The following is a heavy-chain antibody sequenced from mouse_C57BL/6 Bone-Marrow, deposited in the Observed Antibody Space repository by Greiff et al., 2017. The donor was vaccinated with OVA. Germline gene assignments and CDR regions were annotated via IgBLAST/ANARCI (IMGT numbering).Heavy chain of an antibody. CDR2: FYPGSGSI. CDR1: GYTFTEYT. CDR3: ARHGVFYYYGSSFFDY. Sequence: QVHVKQSGAELVKPGASVKLSCKASGYTFTEYTIHWVKQRSGQGLEWIGWFYPGSGSIKYNEKFKDKATLTADKSSSTVYMELSRLTSEDSAVYFCARHGVFYYYGSSFFDYWGQGTTLTVSS. J-gene: IGHJ2*01. D-gene: IGHD1-1*01. V-gene: IGHV1-62-2*01.